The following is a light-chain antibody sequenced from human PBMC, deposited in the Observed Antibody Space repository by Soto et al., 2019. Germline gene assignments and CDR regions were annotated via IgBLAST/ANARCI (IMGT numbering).Light chain of an antibody. J-gene: IGKJ1*01. CDR2: DTS. Sequence: EIVVTQSPATLSLSPGERATLSCWASQSISNKLAWYQHRPGQAPRLLIYDTSTRAAGVPARFSGSGSGTEFTLTISTLQSEDSALYYCHQYKNWPWTFGQGTKVDIK. V-gene: IGKV3-15*01. CDR3: HQYKNWPWT. CDR1: QSISNK.